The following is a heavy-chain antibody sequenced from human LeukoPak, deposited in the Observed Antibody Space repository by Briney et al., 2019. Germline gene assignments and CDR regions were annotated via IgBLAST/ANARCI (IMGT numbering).Heavy chain of an antibody. V-gene: IGHV4-34*01. CDR3: ARVRIVVVEVYYYYYGMDV. Sequence: PSETLSLTCAVYGGSSSGYYWSWIRQPPGKGLEWIGEINHSGSTNYNPSLKSRVTISVDTSKNQFSLKLSSVTAADTAVYYCARVRIVVVEVYYYYYGMDVWGQGTTVTVSS. CDR1: GGSSSGYY. D-gene: IGHD2-2*01. J-gene: IGHJ6*02. CDR2: INHSGST.